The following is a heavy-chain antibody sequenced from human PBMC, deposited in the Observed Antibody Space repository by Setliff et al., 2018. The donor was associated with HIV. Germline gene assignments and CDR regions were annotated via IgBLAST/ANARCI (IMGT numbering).Heavy chain of an antibody. J-gene: IGHJ4*02. CDR2: INPAGNPT. D-gene: IGHD3-9*01. V-gene: IGHV1-46*01. CDR3: AGSILTGYYTFGADY. CDR1: GYTFTSDY. Sequence: ASVKVSCKASGYTFTSDYIHWVRQAPGQGLEWMGIINPAGNPTNYAQKFQGRVTITTDESTTTAYMELSSLRSEDTALYYCAGSILTGYYTFGADYWGQGTLVTVSS.